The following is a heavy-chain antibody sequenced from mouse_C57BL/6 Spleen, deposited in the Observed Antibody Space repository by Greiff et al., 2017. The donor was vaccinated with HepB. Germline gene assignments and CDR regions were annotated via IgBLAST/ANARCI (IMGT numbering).Heavy chain of an antibody. Sequence: VQLQQSGPELVKPGASVKIPCKASGYTFTDYNMDWVKQSNGKSLEWIGDINPNNGGTIYNQKFKGKATLTVDKSSSTAYMELRSLTSEDTAVYYWARGRGFRGYFDYRGQGTTLTVSS. J-gene: IGHJ2*01. CDR3: ARGRGFRGYFDY. CDR1: GYTFTDYN. CDR2: INPNNGGT. V-gene: IGHV1-18*01.